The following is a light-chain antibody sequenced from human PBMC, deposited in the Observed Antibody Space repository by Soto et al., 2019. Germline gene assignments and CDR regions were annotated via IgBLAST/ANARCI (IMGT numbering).Light chain of an antibody. CDR3: AAWDGSQVV. J-gene: IGLJ2*01. V-gene: IGLV1-44*01. CDR1: TSNVVDNS. Sequence: QSVLTQPPSASGTPGQRVTISCSRSTSNVVDNSVSWYQHLPGTPPKLLIYGDNERPSGVPDRFSGSRSGTSASLAISGLQSEDEGDYYCAAWDGSQVVFGGGTKLTVL. CDR2: GDN.